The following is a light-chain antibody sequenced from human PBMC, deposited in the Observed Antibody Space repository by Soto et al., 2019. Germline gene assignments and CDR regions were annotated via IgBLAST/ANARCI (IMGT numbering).Light chain of an antibody. Sequence: DLQMTQSPSSLSASVGDRVTISCRASQSISNYLNWYQQKPGKAPKLLIYASFTLQSGVPSRFSGTGSGTDFTLTISSLQPEDFGTYYYQQSYSSPETFGQGTKVEI. V-gene: IGKV1-39*01. CDR2: ASF. CDR1: QSISNY. J-gene: IGKJ1*01. CDR3: QQSYSSPET.